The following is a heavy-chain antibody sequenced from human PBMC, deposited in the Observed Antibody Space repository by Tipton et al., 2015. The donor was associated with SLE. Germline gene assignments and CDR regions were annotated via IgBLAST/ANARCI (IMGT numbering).Heavy chain of an antibody. CDR3: AREESWYHYFDY. J-gene: IGHJ4*02. Sequence: TLSLTCTVSGGSISSYYWSWIRQPPGKGLEWIGYIYYSGGTNYNPSLKSRVTISVDTSKNQFSLKLSSVTAADTAVYYCAREESWYHYFDYWGQGTLVTVSS. CDR2: IYYSGGT. CDR1: GGSISSYY. D-gene: IGHD6-13*01. V-gene: IGHV4-59*01.